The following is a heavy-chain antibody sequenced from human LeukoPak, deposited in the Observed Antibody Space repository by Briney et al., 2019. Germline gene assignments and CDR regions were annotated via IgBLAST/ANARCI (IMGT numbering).Heavy chain of an antibody. CDR1: GFTFSSYW. D-gene: IGHD5-18*01. Sequence: PGGSLRLSCAASGFTFSSYWMSWVRQAPGKGLEWVANIKQDGSEKYYVDSVKGRFTISRDNAKNSLYLQMNSLRAEDTAVYYCARDDRGYSYGSPFDYWGQGTLVTVSS. V-gene: IGHV3-7*01. CDR3: ARDDRGYSYGSPFDY. J-gene: IGHJ4*02. CDR2: IKQDGSEK.